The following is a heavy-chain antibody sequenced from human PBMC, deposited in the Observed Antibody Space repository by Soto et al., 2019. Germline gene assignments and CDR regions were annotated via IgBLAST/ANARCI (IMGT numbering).Heavy chain of an antibody. CDR2: IYYSGST. Sequence: PSETLSLTCTVSGGSISSYYWSWIRQPPGKGLEWIGYIYYSGSTNYNPSLKSRVAISVDTSKNQFSLKLRSVTAADTALYYCARGYNGGWYLNDYWGQGTLVTVSS. J-gene: IGHJ4*02. D-gene: IGHD6-19*01. V-gene: IGHV4-59*01. CDR1: GGSISSYY. CDR3: ARGYNGGWYLNDY.